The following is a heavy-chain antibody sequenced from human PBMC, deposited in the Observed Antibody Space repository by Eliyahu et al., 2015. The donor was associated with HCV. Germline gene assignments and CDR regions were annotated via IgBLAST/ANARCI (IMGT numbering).Heavy chain of an antibody. J-gene: IGHJ4*02. D-gene: IGHD3-10*01. CDR2: INHGGTT. V-gene: IGHV4-34*02. CDR1: GGSFSGYY. CDR3: ARLVQGIFDY. Sequence: QVQLEQWGAGLLKPSETLSLTCGVSGGSFSGYYWIWIRQPPGKGLEWIGEINHGGTTHYNPSLRGRVTISVDTSKNQFSLKLSSVTAADTAVYFCARLVQGIFDYWGRGPLVTVS.